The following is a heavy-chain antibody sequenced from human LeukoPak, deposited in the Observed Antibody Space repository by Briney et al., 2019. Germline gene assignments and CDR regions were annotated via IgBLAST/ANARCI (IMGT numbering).Heavy chain of an antibody. CDR2: INHSGST. V-gene: IGHV4-34*01. CDR3: ARADVVPAAPFDP. CDR1: GGSFSGYY. D-gene: IGHD2-2*01. Sequence: SETLSLTCAVYGGSFSGYYWSWIRQPPGKGLEWIGEINHSGSTNYNPSLKSRVTISVDTSKNQFSLKLSSVTAADTAVYYCARADVVPAAPFDPWGQGTLVTVSS. J-gene: IGHJ5*02.